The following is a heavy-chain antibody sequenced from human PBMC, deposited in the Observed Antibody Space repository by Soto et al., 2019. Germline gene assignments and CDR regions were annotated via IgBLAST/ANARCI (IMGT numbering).Heavy chain of an antibody. CDR2: IDPKSGGT. D-gene: IGHD2-15*01. J-gene: IGHJ3*02. CDR1: GFTLTDYY. CDR3: ARDRCSAGACNFIFSLDS. V-gene: IGHV1-2*04. Sequence: SVKVSCKASGFTLTDYYMNWVRQAPGQGLEWMGWIDPKSGGTNYAQKFQGWVTLTSDTSTGTAYMELSRVRSGDTALYYCARDRCSAGACNFIFSLDSWG.